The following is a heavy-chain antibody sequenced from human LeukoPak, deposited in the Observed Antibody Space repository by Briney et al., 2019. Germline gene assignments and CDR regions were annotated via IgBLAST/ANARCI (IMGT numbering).Heavy chain of an antibody. J-gene: IGHJ4*02. CDR3: ARRMGYCSSTSCLYFDY. CDR1: GYSFTSYW. D-gene: IGHD2-2*01. V-gene: IGHV5-51*01. CDR2: IYPGDSDT. Sequence: PGESLKISCKGSGYSFTSYWIGWVRQMPGKGLEWMGIIYPGDSDTRYSPSFQGQVTISADKSISTAYLQWSSLKASDTAMYYCARRMGYCSSTSCLYFDYWGQGTLVTVSS.